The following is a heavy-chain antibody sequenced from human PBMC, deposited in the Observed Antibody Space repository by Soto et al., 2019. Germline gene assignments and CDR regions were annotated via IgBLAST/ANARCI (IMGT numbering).Heavy chain of an antibody. CDR2: IYYSGST. CDR3: ARDRAYYDSSGLYFDY. D-gene: IGHD3-22*01. Sequence: SVTLSLTCTVSGVSIRDYYWSWIRQPPGKGLEWIGYIYYSGSTNYNPSLKSRVTISVDTSQNRFSLNLRSVTAADTAVYYCARDRAYYDSSGLYFDYWGQGTLVTVSS. J-gene: IGHJ4*02. V-gene: IGHV4-59*01. CDR1: GVSIRDYY.